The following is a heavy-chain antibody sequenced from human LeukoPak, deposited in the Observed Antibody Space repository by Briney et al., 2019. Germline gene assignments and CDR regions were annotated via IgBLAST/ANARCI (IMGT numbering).Heavy chain of an antibody. CDR2: INPSGGST. CDR1: GYTFTSYY. J-gene: IGHJ4*02. CDR3: ARDWVRSTSCLVY. D-gene: IGHD2-2*01. V-gene: IGHV1-46*01. Sequence: GASVKVSCKASGYTFTSYYMHWVRQAPGQGLEWMGIINPSGGSTNYAQKFQGRVTMTRDTFTSTVYMELSSLRSEDTAVHYCARDWVRSTSCLVYWGQGTLVTVSS.